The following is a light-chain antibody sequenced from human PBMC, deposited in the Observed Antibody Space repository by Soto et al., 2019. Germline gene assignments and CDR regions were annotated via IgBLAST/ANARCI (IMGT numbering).Light chain of an antibody. J-gene: IGKJ2*01. CDR2: AAS. Sequence: DIQMTQSPSSLSASVGDRVTITCRASQSISSHLNWYQQKPGNAPKVLISAASSLQSGVPSRFSGSGSGTDFTLTISSLQPEDYATYYCQQSYSSLYTFXQGTKVDIK. CDR3: QQSYSSLYT. CDR1: QSISSH. V-gene: IGKV1-39*01.